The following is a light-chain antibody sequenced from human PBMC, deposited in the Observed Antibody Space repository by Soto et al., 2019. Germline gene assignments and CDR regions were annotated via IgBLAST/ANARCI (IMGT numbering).Light chain of an antibody. J-gene: IGLJ1*01. CDR3: CSYVGGSYV. CDR1: SSDVGGYNY. V-gene: IGLV2-11*01. CDR2: DVS. Sequence: QSVVTQPRSVSGSPGQSVAISCTGTSSDVGGYNYVSWYQQHPGKAPKLMIYDVSKRPSGVPDRFSGSKSGNTASLTISGLQAEDEADYYCCSYVGGSYVFGTGTKVTVL.